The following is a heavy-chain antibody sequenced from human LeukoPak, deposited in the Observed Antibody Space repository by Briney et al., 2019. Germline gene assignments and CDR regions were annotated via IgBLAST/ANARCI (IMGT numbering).Heavy chain of an antibody. CDR3: ARSTGIADRGYYYYYMDV. CDR2: IIPIFGTA. D-gene: IGHD6-13*01. V-gene: IGHV1-69*06. CDR1: GGTFSSYA. J-gene: IGHJ6*03. Sequence: GASVKVSCKASGGTFSSYAISWVRQAPGQGLEWMGRIIPIFGTANYAQKFQGRVTITADKSTSTAYMELSSLRSEDTVVYYCARSTGIADRGYYYYYMDVWGKGTTVTVSS.